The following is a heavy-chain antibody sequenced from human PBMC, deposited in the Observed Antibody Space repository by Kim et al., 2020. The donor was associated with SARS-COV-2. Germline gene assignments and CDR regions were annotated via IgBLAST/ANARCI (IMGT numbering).Heavy chain of an antibody. D-gene: IGHD3-3*01. CDR2: IYWNDDK. V-gene: IGHV2-5*01. CDR1: GFSLSTSGVG. Sequence: SGPTLVNPTQTLTLTCTFSGFSLSTSGVGVGWIRQPPGKALEWLALIYWNDDKRYSPSLKSRLTITKDTSKNQVVLTMTNMDPVDTATYYCAHTQGYYDCWCGYLGDENRFDPWGQGTLVTVSS. CDR3: AHTQGYYDCWCGYLGDENRFDP. J-gene: IGHJ5*02.